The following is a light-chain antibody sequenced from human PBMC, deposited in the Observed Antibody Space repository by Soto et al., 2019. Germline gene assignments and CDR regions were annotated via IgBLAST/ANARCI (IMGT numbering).Light chain of an antibody. V-gene: IGLV4-69*01. CDR3: QTWGTGIQV. CDR2: VSSDGSH. Sequence: QSVLTQSPSASASLGASVKLTCTLSSEHSSYAIAWHQQQPEKGPRYLMKVSSDGSHIKGDGIPDRFSGASSGAERYLSISSLQSEDEADYYCQTWGTGIQVFGGGTKLTVL. CDR1: SEHSSYA. J-gene: IGLJ3*02.